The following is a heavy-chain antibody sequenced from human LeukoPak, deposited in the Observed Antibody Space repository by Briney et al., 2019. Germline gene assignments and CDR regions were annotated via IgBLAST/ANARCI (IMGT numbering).Heavy chain of an antibody. V-gene: IGHV4-39*07. CDR3: ARWDYGDPPRYDCRAFDI. CDR2: IYYSGST. CDR1: GGSISSSSYY. D-gene: IGHD4-17*01. J-gene: IGHJ3*02. Sequence: PSETLSLTCTVSGGSISSSSYYWGWIRQPPGKGLEWIGSIYYSGSTYYNPSLKSRVTISVDTSKNQFSLKLSSVTAADTAVYYCARWDYGDPPRYDCRAFDIWGQGTMVTVSS.